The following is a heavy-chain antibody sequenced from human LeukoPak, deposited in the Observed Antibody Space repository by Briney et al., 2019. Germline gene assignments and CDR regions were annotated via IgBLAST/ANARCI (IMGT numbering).Heavy chain of an antibody. D-gene: IGHD5-18*01. CDR2: IYTSGST. Sequence: SETLSLTCNVSGGSISSYYWSWIRQPPGKGLEWIGYIYTSGSTNYNPSLKSRVTISVDPSKNQFSLKLSSVTAADTAVYYCARRDTAMGLGYYMDVWGKGTTVTVSS. V-gene: IGHV4-4*09. CDR3: ARRDTAMGLGYYMDV. CDR1: GGSISSYY. J-gene: IGHJ6*03.